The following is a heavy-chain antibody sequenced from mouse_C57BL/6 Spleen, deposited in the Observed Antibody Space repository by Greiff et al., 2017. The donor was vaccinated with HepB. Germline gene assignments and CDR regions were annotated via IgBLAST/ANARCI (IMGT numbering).Heavy chain of an antibody. CDR2: INYDGSST. J-gene: IGHJ1*03. D-gene: IGHD2-5*01. CDR3: ARRAYSNFYWYFDV. Sequence: EVKLMESEGGLVQPGSSMKLSCTASGFTFSDYYMAWVRQVPEKGLEWVANINYDGSSTYYLDSLKSRFIISRDNAKNILYLQMSSLKSEDTATYYCARRAYSNFYWYFDVWGTGTTVTVSS. CDR1: GFTFSDYY. V-gene: IGHV5-16*01.